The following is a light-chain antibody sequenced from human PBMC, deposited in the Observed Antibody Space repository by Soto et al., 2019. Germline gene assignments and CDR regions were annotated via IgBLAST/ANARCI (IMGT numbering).Light chain of an antibody. J-gene: IGKJ3*01. CDR3: QQYQSYFLT. V-gene: IGKV1-5*01. Sequence: DIQMTQSPSTLSASVGDRVTITCRASQSISRSLAWYQQKSGKAPKLLIYDASSLESGAPSRFSGSGFGTEFTLTISGLQPDDFATYYCQQYQSYFLTFGPGTTVDMK. CDR2: DAS. CDR1: QSISRS.